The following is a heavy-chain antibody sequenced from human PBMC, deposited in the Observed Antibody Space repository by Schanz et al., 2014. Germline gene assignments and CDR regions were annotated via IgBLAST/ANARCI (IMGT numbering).Heavy chain of an antibody. CDR1: GYAFTTYG. CDR2: IRAYNGHT. J-gene: IGHJ6*02. CDR3: ARAKRFGDMDV. V-gene: IGHV1-18*01. Sequence: QVQLVQSGAEVKKPGASVRVSCKVSGYAFTTYGISWVRQAPGQGLEWMGWIRAYNGHTDYAQKLQGRVTLTTDTSTSTAYMELRNLRSDDTAVYYCARAKRFGDMDVWGQGTTVTVSS. D-gene: IGHD3-10*01.